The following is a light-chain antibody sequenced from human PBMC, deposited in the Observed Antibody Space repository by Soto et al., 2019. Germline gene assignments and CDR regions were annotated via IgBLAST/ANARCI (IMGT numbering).Light chain of an antibody. Sequence: QSVLTQPASVSGSPGQSITISCTGTSSDVGGYNYVSWYQQHPGKAPKLMIYEVSNRPSGVSNRFSCSKSGNTASLTMSVLQAEDEGDYYCSSYISSSTHDVVGTGTKVT. J-gene: IGLJ1*01. CDR1: SSDVGGYNY. CDR2: EVS. CDR3: SSYISSSTHDV. V-gene: IGLV2-14*01.